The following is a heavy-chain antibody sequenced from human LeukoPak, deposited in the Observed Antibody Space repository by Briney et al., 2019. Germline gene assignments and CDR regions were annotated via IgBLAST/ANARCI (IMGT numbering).Heavy chain of an antibody. J-gene: IGHJ4*02. D-gene: IGHD6-19*01. Sequence: PGRSLRLSCAASGFTFDDSAMHWVRQAPGKGLEWVSGISWNSGSIGYADSVKGRFTISRDNAKNSLYLQMDSLRAEDTALYYCAKGTSGSIYSSGWLWGQGTLVTVSS. V-gene: IGHV3-9*01. CDR2: ISWNSGSI. CDR3: AKGTSGSIYSSGWL. CDR1: GFTFDDSA.